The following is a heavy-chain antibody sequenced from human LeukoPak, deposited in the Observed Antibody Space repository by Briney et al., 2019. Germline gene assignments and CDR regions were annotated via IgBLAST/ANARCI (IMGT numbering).Heavy chain of an antibody. Sequence: GGSLRLSCAASGFTFTDFWMTWVRQAPGKGLEWVANIKEDSRATFYGASVKGRFTISRDNSKSSLYLQMNSLRVEDTAVYCCATTAATAGGPYWGQGTLVTVSS. D-gene: IGHD6-13*01. CDR3: ATTAATAGGPY. CDR2: IKEDSRAT. V-gene: IGHV3-7*01. J-gene: IGHJ4*02. CDR1: GFTFTDFW.